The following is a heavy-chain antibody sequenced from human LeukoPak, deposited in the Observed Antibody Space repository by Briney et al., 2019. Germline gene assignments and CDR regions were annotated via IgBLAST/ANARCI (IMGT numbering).Heavy chain of an antibody. CDR3: AKRGVVIRGILVIGYHQEAYHYDF. CDR2: ISERGGST. J-gene: IGHJ4*02. CDR1: GISLSNYG. Sequence: GGSLRLSCVVSGISLSNYGMTWIRQAPGKGLEWVSYISERGGSTTYADSVKGRFTISRDTSLNTLYLQMNNLRAEDTAVYFCAKRGVVIRGILVIGYHQEAYHYDFWGQGVLVTVSS. D-gene: IGHD3-10*01. V-gene: IGHV3-23*01.